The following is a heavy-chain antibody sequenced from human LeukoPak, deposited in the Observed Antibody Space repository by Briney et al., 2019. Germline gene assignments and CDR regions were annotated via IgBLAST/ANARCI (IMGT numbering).Heavy chain of an antibody. D-gene: IGHD3-22*01. J-gene: IGHJ4*02. CDR3: ARRVYDYYDSSGSPQPLDY. CDR1: GYTFTGYY. Sequence: GASVKVSCKASGYTFTGYYMHWVRQAPGQGLEWMGWINPNSGGTNYAQKFQGRVTMTRDTSISTAYMELSRLRSDDTAVYYCARRVYDYYDSSGSPQPLDYWGQGTLVTVSS. CDR2: INPNSGGT. V-gene: IGHV1-2*02.